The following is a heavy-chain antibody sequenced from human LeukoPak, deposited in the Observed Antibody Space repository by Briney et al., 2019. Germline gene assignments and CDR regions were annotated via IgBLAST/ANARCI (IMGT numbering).Heavy chain of an antibody. V-gene: IGHV3-9*01. CDR1: GFTFDDYA. CDR2: ISWNSGSI. CDR3: ARGGWYGDY. J-gene: IGHJ4*02. Sequence: GRSLRLSCAASGFTFDDYAMHWVRQAPGKGLEWVSGISWNSGSIGYADSVKGRFTISRDNAKNSLYLQMNSLGAEDSAVYYCARGGWYGDYWGRGALVAVSS. D-gene: IGHD6-19*01.